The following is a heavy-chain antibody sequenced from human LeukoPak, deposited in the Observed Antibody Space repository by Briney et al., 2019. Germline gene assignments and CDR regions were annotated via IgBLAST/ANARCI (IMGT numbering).Heavy chain of an antibody. J-gene: IGHJ4*02. CDR1: GYSFTSNY. Sequence: ASVKVSCKASGYSFTSNYIHWVRQAPGQGLEWMGMIYPRDGSTSYAQKFQGRVTMTTDTSTSTAYMELRSLRSDDTAVYYCARESHVTREDYWGQGTLVTVSS. D-gene: IGHD3-10*01. CDR3: ARESHVTREDY. V-gene: IGHV1-46*01. CDR2: IYPRDGST.